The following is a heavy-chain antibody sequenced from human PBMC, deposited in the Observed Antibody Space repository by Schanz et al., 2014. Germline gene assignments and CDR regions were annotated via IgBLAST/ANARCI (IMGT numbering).Heavy chain of an antibody. D-gene: IGHD6-13*01. J-gene: IGHJ4*03. CDR3: AIAHGSNRYGKGLDY. V-gene: IGHV3-33*03. Sequence: QVQMVESGGGVVQPGRSLRLSCAASGFAFSVYGMHWVRQAPGKGPEWVAVIWSDGSTKYYADSVKGRFTISRDNSKNTLYLQMTSLRADDTAVYFCAIAHGSNRYGKGLDYWGQGTQVTVSS. CDR1: GFAFSVYG. CDR2: IWSDGSTK.